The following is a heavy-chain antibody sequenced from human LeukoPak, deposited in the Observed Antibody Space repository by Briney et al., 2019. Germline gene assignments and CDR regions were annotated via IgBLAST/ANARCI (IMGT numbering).Heavy chain of an antibody. CDR2: IKMDSSEI. Sequence: GGSLRLSCAASGFSLSNYWMSWVRQARGKGLEWVANIKMDSSEIYYVDSVKGRFTISRDNARNSLFLQMNRLRVEDTAVYYCAKIRVDHGDYGMDVWGQGTTVIVSS. D-gene: IGHD4-17*01. J-gene: IGHJ6*02. CDR1: GFSLSNYW. CDR3: AKIRVDHGDYGMDV. V-gene: IGHV3-7*05.